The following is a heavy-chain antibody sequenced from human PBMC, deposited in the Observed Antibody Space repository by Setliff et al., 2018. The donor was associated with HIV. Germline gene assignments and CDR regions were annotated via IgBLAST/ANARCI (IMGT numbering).Heavy chain of an antibody. D-gene: IGHD3-10*01. Sequence: PSETLSLTCTVSGGSITNNNYLWSWVRQHPEKGLEWIAYVHHSGNAYYTPSLQSRATISVDTSKNQFSLKLNSVTAADTAVYFCARDGPLEGSYRYYYYYMDIWGKGTTVTVSS. J-gene: IGHJ6*03. CDR2: VHHSGNA. CDR1: GGSITNNNYL. CDR3: ARDGPLEGSYRYYYYYMDI. V-gene: IGHV4-31*03.